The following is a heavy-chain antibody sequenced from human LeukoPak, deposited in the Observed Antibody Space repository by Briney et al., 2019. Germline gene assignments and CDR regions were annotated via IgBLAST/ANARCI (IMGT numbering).Heavy chain of an antibody. CDR1: GFTFSSYA. CDR2: ISGSGDYT. CDR3: AKGAKRLGYCSGGTCYSNYDYYYMDV. J-gene: IGHJ6*03. D-gene: IGHD2-15*01. Sequence: GGSLRLSCAASGFTFSSYAMSWVRQAPGKGLEWVSTISGSGDYTYYADSVKGRFTISRDNSKNTLYLQMNSLRAEDTAVYYCAKGAKRLGYCSGGTCYSNYDYYYMDVWGKGTTVTISS. V-gene: IGHV3-23*01.